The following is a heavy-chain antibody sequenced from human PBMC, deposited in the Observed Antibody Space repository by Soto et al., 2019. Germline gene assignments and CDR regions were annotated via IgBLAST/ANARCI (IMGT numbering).Heavy chain of an antibody. V-gene: IGHV1-18*01. CDR3: ARDQGITTFGVYSMYYYGMDV. D-gene: IGHD3-3*01. CDR2: ISTDNGNT. Sequence: QVQLVQSGAEVKKPGASVKVSCKASGYTFTNSGINWVRQAPGQGLEWMGWISTDNGNTNYAQHLQGRVSMTTDTSTSTAYMDLRSLRSVDTAVYYCARDQGITTFGVYSMYYYGMDVWGQGTTVTVSS. CDR1: GYTFTNSG. J-gene: IGHJ6*02.